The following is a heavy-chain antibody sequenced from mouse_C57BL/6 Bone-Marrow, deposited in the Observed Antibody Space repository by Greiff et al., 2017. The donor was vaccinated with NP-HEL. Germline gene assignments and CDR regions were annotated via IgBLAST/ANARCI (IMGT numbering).Heavy chain of an antibody. CDR3: ARGYYGSNWYFDV. J-gene: IGHJ1*03. V-gene: IGHV3-8*01. CDR2: ISYSGRT. CDR1: GYSITSDY. Sequence: EVKLQQSGPGLAKPSQTLSLPCSVTGYSITSDYWNWIRKFPGNKLEYMGYISYSGRTYYNPSLKSRISITRDTSKNQYYLQLNSVTTVDTATYYCARGYYGSNWYFDVWGTGTTVTVSS. D-gene: IGHD1-1*01.